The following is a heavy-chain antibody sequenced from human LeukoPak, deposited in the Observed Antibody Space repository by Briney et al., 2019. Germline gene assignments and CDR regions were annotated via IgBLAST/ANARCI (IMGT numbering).Heavy chain of an antibody. D-gene: IGHD3-22*01. CDR2: IIPTLGIA. CDR3: ARVNYYDSSGPKYGMDV. J-gene: IGHJ6*02. Sequence: GASVKVSCKASGGTFSSYAISWVRQAPGQGLEWMGRIIPTLGIANYAQKFQGRVTITADKSTSTAYMELSSLRSEDTAVYYCARVNYYDSSGPKYGMDVWGQGTTVTVSS. CDR1: GGTFSSYA. V-gene: IGHV1-69*04.